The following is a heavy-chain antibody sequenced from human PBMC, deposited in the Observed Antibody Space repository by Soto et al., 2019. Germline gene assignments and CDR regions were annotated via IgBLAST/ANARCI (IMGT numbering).Heavy chain of an antibody. J-gene: IGHJ6*01. CDR1: GYIFTSYW. CDR2: IAPSDSYT. V-gene: IGHV5-10-1*01. CDR3: ARTLKHRPYGMDV. Sequence: GEPLKISFKGSGYIFTSYWMSWVRQIPGKGLEWMRRIAPSDSYTNYSPSFQAHVSISAYKSISTAYLQWSRLKASDTAMYYCARTLKHRPYGMDVWGQGTTVTVSS.